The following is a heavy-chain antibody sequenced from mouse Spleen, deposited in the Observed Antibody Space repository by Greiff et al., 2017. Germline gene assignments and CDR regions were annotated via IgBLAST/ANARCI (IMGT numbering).Heavy chain of an antibody. J-gene: IGHJ2*01. D-gene: IGHD1-1*01. CDR2: IYPGSGNT. V-gene: IGHV1-66*01. CDR3: ARNYYYDGSPYYFDY. CDR1: GYSFTSYY. Sequence: VQLVESGPELVKPGASVKISCKASGYSFTSYYIHWVKQRPGQGLEWIGWIYPGSGNTKYNEKFKGKATLTADTSSSTAYMQLSSLTSEDSAVYYCARNYYYDGSPYYFDYWGQGTTLTVSS.